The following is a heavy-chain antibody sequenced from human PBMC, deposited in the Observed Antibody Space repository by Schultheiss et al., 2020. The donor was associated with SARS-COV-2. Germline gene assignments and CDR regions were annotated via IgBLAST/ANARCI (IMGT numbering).Heavy chain of an antibody. CDR3: ARARFKGSDFDY. CDR2: NSGYNGDT. D-gene: IGHD3-3*01. V-gene: IGHV1-18*04. CDR1: GYTFTGYY. J-gene: IGHJ4*02. Sequence: ASVKVSCKASGYTFTGYYMHWVRQAPGQGLEWMGWNSGYNGDTNYAQKFQGRVTMTTDTSTSTAYMELSRLRSDDTAVYYCARARFKGSDFDYWGQGTLVTVSS.